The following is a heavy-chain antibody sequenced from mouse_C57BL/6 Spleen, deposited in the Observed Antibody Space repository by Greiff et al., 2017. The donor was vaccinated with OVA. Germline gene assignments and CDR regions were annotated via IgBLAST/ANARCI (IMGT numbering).Heavy chain of an antibody. J-gene: IGHJ4*01. V-gene: IGHV1-69*01. Sequence: QVQLQQPGAELVMPGASVKLSCKASGYTFTSYWMHWVKQRPGQGLEWIGEIDPSDSYTNYNQKFKGKSTLTVDKSSSTAYMQLSSLTSEDSAVYYCARERGMDYWGQGTSVTGSS. CDR2: IDPSDSYT. CDR3: ARERGMDY. CDR1: GYTFTSYW.